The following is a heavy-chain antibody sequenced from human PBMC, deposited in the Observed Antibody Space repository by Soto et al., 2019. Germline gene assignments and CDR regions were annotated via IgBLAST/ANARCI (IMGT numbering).Heavy chain of an antibody. CDR1: GYSFTSYW. V-gene: IGHV5-10-1*01. CDR3: ARAPSHGWYQHFDY. D-gene: IGHD6-19*01. CDR2: IYPSDSYT. J-gene: IGHJ4*02. Sequence: PGESLKISCKGSGYSFTSYWISWVRQMPGKGLEWMGSIYPSDSYTKYGPSFQGHVTISADKSINTAYLQWSSLEASDTAIYYCARAPSHGWYQHFDYWGQGTLVTVSS.